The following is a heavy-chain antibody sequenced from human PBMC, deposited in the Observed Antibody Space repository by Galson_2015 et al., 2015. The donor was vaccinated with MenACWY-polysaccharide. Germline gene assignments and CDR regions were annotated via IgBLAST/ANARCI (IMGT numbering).Heavy chain of an antibody. CDR2: ISYSGST. Sequence: ETLSLTCTVSGGSISSYYWSWIRQPPGRGLEWIGYISYSGSTNYNPSLKSRVTISVDTSKNQFSLKLSSVTAADTALYYCARALRGYYFDYWGQGTLVTVSS. D-gene: IGHD3-10*01. J-gene: IGHJ4*02. CDR3: ARALRGYYFDY. V-gene: IGHV4-59*01. CDR1: GGSISSYY.